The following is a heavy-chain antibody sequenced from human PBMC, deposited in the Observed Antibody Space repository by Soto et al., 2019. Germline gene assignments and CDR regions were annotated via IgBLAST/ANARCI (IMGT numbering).Heavy chain of an antibody. V-gene: IGHV4-39*01. Sequence: SETLSLTCTVSGGSISSSSYYWGWIRQPPGKGLEWIGSIYYSGSTYYNPSLKSRVTISVATSKNQFSLKLSSVTAADTAVYYCAGSPSGYDAFFDYWGQGTLVTVSS. J-gene: IGHJ4*02. CDR1: GGSISSSSYY. D-gene: IGHD3-22*01. CDR2: IYYSGST. CDR3: AGSPSGYDAFFDY.